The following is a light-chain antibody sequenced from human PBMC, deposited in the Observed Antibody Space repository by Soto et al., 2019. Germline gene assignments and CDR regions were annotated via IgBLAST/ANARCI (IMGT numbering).Light chain of an antibody. V-gene: IGKV3-20*01. Sequence: EIVWTQSPGTLSLSPGERATLSCRASQSVSTYYLAWYQQKPGQAPRLLIYGASSRATGIPDRFSGTGSGTDFTLTISRLEPKDFAVYYCQEYGTSRTFGQGTKVDIK. CDR2: GAS. CDR3: QEYGTSRT. CDR1: QSVSTYY. J-gene: IGKJ1*01.